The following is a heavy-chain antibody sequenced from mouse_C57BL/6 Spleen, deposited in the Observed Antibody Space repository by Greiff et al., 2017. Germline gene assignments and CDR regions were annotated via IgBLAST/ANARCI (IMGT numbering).Heavy chain of an antibody. CDR2: IYPGDGDT. J-gene: IGHJ4*01. CDR1: GYAFSSYW. Sequence: QVQLKESGAELVKPGASVKISCKASGYAFSSYWMNWVKQRPGKGLEWIGQIYPGDGDTNYNGKFKGKATLTADKSSSTAYMQLSSLTSEDSAVYFCASMVTTEYYAMDYWGQGTSVTVSS. D-gene: IGHD2-2*01. V-gene: IGHV1-80*01. CDR3: ASMVTTEYYAMDY.